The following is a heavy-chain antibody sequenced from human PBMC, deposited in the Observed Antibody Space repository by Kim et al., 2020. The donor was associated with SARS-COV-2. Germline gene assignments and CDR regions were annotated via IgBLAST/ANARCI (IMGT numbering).Heavy chain of an antibody. V-gene: IGHV4-34*01. J-gene: IGHJ5*02. Sequence: NYNPSLKSRVSISVDTSKNQFSLKVSSVTATDTAVYYCARGGGQRGWFDPWGQGTLVSVSS. D-gene: IGHD1-1*01. CDR3: ARGGGQRGWFDP.